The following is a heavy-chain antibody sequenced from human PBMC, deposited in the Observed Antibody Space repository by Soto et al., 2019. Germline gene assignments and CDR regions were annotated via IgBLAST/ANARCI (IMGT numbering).Heavy chain of an antibody. CDR2: ISGSGGST. V-gene: IGHV3-23*01. CDR1: RFRFSSYA. CDR3: AKDPSEITIFGVATHYGMDV. Sequence: GGCLGLSCAASRFRFSSYAMCWVRLAPGQGLEWVSAISGSGGSTYYADSVKGRFTISRDNSKNTLYLQMNSLRAEDTAVYYCAKDPSEITIFGVATHYGMDVLGQRTTVPVSS. D-gene: IGHD3-3*01. J-gene: IGHJ6*02.